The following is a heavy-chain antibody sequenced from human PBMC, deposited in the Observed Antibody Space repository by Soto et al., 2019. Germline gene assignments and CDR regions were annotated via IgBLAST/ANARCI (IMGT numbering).Heavy chain of an antibody. J-gene: IGHJ6*03. D-gene: IGHD6-13*01. V-gene: IGHV4-34*01. Sequence: TLSLTCAVYGGSFSGYQWSWIRQTPGKGLEWIGGINDSGDINYNPSLKSRVTILVDSPKKQISLRLSSVTAADTAVYYCARVILAAAGIYYYYYYYMDVWGKGTTVTVSS. CDR2: INDSGDI. CDR3: ARVILAAAGIYYYYYYYMDV. CDR1: GGSFSGYQ.